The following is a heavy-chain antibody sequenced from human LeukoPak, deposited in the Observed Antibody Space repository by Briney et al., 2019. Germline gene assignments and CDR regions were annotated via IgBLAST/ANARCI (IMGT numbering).Heavy chain of an antibody. Sequence: GGSLRLSCAASEFSVGSNYMSWVRQAPGKGLEWMANINQDGSEKYYVDSVRGRFAISRDNAKNSLYLQMNSLRPEDTAMYYCTGETYYFDHWGQGALVTVSS. CDR1: EFSVGSNY. CDR2: INQDGSEK. J-gene: IGHJ4*02. CDR3: TGETYYFDH. V-gene: IGHV3-7*04.